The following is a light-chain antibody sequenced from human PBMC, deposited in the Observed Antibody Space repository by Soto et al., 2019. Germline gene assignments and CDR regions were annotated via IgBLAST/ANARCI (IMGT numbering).Light chain of an antibody. CDR1: QSVRNA. CDR3: QQRTNWPPT. Sequence: EIGLTQSPATLSLSPGERATLSCRASQSVRNALVWYHQKPGLAPRVLIYSASNRATGIPARFSGSGSGTDFSLTISSLEPEDFAVYYCQQRTNWPPTFGGGTKVEMK. V-gene: IGKV3-11*01. CDR2: SAS. J-gene: IGKJ4*01.